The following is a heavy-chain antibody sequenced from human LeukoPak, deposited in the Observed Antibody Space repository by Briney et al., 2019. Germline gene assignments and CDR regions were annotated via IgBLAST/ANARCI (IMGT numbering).Heavy chain of an antibody. D-gene: IGHD2-2*01. CDR2: INPIGGDT. CDR1: GYTFTSNF. J-gene: IGHJ4*02. Sequence: ASVKVSCKASGYTFTSNFMYWVRQAPGQGLEWMGLINPIGGDTNYAQKFQGRVTMTRDTYTSTVYMELSSLRSEDTALYYCARGYCSSASCSPGAYWGQGTLVTVSS. CDR3: ARGYCSSASCSPGAY. V-gene: IGHV1-46*03.